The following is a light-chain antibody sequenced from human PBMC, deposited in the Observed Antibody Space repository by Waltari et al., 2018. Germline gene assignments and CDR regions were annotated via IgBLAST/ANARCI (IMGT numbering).Light chain of an antibody. V-gene: IGKV1-9*01. J-gene: IGKJ2*01. CDR3: QQLNRYPHT. Sequence: DIELTQSPAFLSAFVGDRVTITCRASQVINNYFAWYQQKPGRPPKLLIHSTSTLQPGIPLRFSGGGSGTHFTLTISNLQSEDFGTYYCQQLNRYPHTFGQGTRLEIK. CDR2: STS. CDR1: QVINNY.